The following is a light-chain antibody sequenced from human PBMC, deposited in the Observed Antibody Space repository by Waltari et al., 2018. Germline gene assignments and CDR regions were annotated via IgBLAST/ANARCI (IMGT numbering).Light chain of an antibody. V-gene: IGLV2-14*01. CDR2: DVS. J-gene: IGLJ3*02. Sequence: QSALTQPASVSGPPGQSITISCTGTSSDAGGYNYVSWYQQHPGKAPQLRIYDVSKRPSGVSNRFSGSKSGNTASLTISGLQAEDEADYYCSSYTSSSDRVFGGGTKLTVL. CDR3: SSYTSSSDRV. CDR1: SSDAGGYNY.